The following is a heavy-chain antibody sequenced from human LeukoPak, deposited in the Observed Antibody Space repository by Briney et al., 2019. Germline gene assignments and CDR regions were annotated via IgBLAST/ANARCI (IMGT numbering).Heavy chain of an antibody. V-gene: IGHV4-34*01. J-gene: IGHJ3*02. Sequence: SETLSLTCAVYGGSFSGYYWSWIRQPPGKGLEWIGEINHSGSTNYNPSLKSRVTISVDTSKNQFSLKLSSVTAADTAVYYCARIKTEGRLDAFDIWGQGTMVTVSS. D-gene: IGHD2-21*02. CDR1: GGSFSGYY. CDR2: INHSGST. CDR3: ARIKTEGRLDAFDI.